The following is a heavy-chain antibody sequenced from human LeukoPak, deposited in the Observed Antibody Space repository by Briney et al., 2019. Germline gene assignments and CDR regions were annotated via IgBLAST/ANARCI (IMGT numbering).Heavy chain of an antibody. V-gene: IGHV4-39*07. CDR3: ARALEYGGNSPFAF. CDR2: IYYSGST. D-gene: IGHD4-23*01. J-gene: IGHJ4*02. CDR1: GGSISSSSYY. Sequence: SETLSLTCTVSGGSISSSSYYWGWIRQPPGKGLEWIGSIYYSGSTYYNPSLKSRVTISVDTSKNQFSLKLSSVTAADTAMYYCARALEYGGNSPFAFWGQGTLVTVSS.